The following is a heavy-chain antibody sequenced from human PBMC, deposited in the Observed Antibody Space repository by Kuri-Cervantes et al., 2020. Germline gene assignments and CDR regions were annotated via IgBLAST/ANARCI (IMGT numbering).Heavy chain of an antibody. CDR2: IIPIFGIA. J-gene: IGHJ3*02. Sequence: SVKVSCKASGYTFTSYAMNWVRQAPGQGLEWMGGIIPIFGIANYAQKFQGRVTITADESTSTAYMELSSLRSEDTAVYYCARDKGGIAAAGTASGAFDIWGQGTMVTVSS. CDR3: ARDKGGIAAAGTASGAFDI. CDR1: GYTFTSYA. V-gene: IGHV1-69*13. D-gene: IGHD6-13*01.